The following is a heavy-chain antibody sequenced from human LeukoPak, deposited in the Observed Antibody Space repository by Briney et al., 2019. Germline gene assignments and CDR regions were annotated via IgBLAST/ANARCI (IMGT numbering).Heavy chain of an antibody. CDR1: GYTFTSYY. CDR3: ARPYCSSTSCYGLDP. V-gene: IGHV1-46*01. D-gene: IGHD2-2*01. J-gene: IGHJ5*02. CDR2: INPSGGST. Sequence: ASVKVSCKASGYTFTSYYMHWVRQAPGQGLAWMGIINPSGGSTSYAQKFQGRVTMTRDTSTSTVYMELSSLRSEDTAVYYCARPYCSSTSCYGLDPWGQGTLVTVSS.